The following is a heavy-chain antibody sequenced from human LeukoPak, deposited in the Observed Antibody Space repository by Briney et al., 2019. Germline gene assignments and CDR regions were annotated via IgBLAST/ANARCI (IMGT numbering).Heavy chain of an antibody. Sequence: GASVKVSCKASGGTFTSYAISWVRQAPGQGHEWMGGVIPILGTANYAHKFQGTVTITADKSTSTAYMELSSLRSEDTAVYYCAGSILTGYYTGRVDYYYYGMDVWGKGTTVTVSS. CDR3: AGSILTGYYTGRVDYYYYGMDV. V-gene: IGHV1-69*06. CDR2: VIPILGTA. J-gene: IGHJ6*04. CDR1: GGTFTSYA. D-gene: IGHD3-9*01.